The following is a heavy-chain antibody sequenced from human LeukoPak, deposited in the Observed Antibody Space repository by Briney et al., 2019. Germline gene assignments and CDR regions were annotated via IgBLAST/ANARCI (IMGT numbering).Heavy chain of an antibody. CDR2: IKSKTDGGTT. CDR3: TTAPAAYTFDY. Sequence: NSGGSLRLSCAASGFTFSNAWMSWVRQAPGKGLEWVGRIKSKTDGGTTEYAAPVKGRFTISRDDSKNTLYLQMNSLKTEVTAVYYCTTAPAAYTFDYWGQGTLVTVSS. V-gene: IGHV3-15*01. D-gene: IGHD2-2*01. J-gene: IGHJ4*02. CDR1: GFTFSNAW.